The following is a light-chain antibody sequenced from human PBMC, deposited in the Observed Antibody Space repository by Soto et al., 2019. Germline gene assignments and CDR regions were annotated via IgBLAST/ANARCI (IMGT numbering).Light chain of an antibody. CDR2: DVS. J-gene: IGLJ1*01. CDR3: SSYTSSGTYV. V-gene: IGLV2-14*03. Sequence: QSVLTQPASVSGSPGQSITISCTGTSSDVGYYNYVSWYQQHPGKAPKLMIYDVSNRPSGVSNRFSGSKSGNTASLTISGLQSEDEADYYCSSYTSSGTYVFGTGTKVTVL. CDR1: SSDVGYYNY.